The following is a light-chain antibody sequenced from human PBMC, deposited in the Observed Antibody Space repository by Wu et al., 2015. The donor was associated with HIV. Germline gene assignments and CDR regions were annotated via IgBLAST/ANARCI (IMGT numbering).Light chain of an antibody. CDR3: QQRRYWPLYT. Sequence: XCRASQSVASFLASVPNRNLARLPGSSSMMHPQGHWHPARFSGSGSGTDFTLTISSLEPEDFAVYYCQQRRYWPLYTFGQGTKLEIK. V-gene: IGKV3-11*01. CDR1: QSVASF. J-gene: IGKJ2*01. CDR2: MHP.